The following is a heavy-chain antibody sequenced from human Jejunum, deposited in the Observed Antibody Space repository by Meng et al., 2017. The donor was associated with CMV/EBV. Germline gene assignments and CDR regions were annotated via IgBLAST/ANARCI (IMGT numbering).Heavy chain of an antibody. CDR2: IRSKTYSSAT. D-gene: IGHD2-2*01. J-gene: IGHJ5*02. CDR1: LSDYT. CDR3: TRHSIVVVPAAGFDP. Sequence: LSDYTIHWVRQAPGKGLEWVGRIRSKTYSSATAYAASVKGRFIISRDDSKNTAYLQMNSLKTEDTAVYYCTRHSIVVVPAAGFDPWGQGILVTVSS. V-gene: IGHV3-73*01.